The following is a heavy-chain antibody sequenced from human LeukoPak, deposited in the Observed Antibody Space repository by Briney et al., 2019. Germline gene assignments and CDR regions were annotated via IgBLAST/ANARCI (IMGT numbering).Heavy chain of an antibody. CDR1: GFTFSSYE. CDR2: ISSSGSTI. V-gene: IGHV3-48*03. D-gene: IGHD3-22*01. CDR3: ARGPAASGYYDSRGRNGYFDY. Sequence: PGGSLRLSCAASGFTFSSYEMNWVRQAPGKGLEWVSYISSSGSTIYYADSVKGRFTISRDNAKNSLYLQMNSLRAEDTAVYYCARGPAASGYYDSRGRNGYFDYWGQGTLVTVSS. J-gene: IGHJ4*02.